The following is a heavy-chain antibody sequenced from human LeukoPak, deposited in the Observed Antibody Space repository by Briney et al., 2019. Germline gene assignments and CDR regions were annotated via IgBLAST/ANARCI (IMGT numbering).Heavy chain of an antibody. CDR1: GFTFSNYW. CDR3: ARENEAWYYDSSGYFDY. V-gene: IGHV3-7*01. Sequence: GGSLRLSCAAFGFTFSNYWMTWVRQAPGKELEWVADIKEDGSAKYYVDSVKGRFTISRDDAETSLYLQMNTLRAEDTAVYYCARENEAWYYDSSGYFDYWGQGTLVTVSS. D-gene: IGHD3-22*01. J-gene: IGHJ4*02. CDR2: IKEDGSAK.